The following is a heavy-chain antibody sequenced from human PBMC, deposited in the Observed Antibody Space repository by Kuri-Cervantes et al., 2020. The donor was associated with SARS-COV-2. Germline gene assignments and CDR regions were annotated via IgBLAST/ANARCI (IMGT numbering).Heavy chain of an antibody. J-gene: IGHJ4*02. V-gene: IGHV3-30-3*01. CDR2: ISYDGSNK. Sequence: GESLKISCAASGFTFSSYAMHWVRQAPGKGLEWVAVISYDGSNKYYADSVEGRFTISRDNSKNTLYLQMNSLRAEDTAVYYCARDGRIQLWLIQYYFDYWGQGTLVTVSS. D-gene: IGHD5-18*01. CDR3: ARDGRIQLWLIQYYFDY. CDR1: GFTFSSYA.